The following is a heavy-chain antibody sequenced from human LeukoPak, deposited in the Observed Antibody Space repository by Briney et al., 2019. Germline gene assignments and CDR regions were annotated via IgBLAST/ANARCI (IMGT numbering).Heavy chain of an antibody. V-gene: IGHV3-30*04. D-gene: IGHD3/OR15-3a*01. CDR2: ISYDGSNK. J-gene: IGHJ1*01. CDR1: GFTFNNYA. Sequence: AGGSLRLSCAASGFTFNNYAIHCVRQAPGQGLQWGAVISYDGSNKYYADSVKGRFTISRDNSKNTLYLQMNSLRAEDTAVYYCARDSGFSGTQRGEHWGQGTLVTVSS. CDR3: ARDSGFSGTQRGEH.